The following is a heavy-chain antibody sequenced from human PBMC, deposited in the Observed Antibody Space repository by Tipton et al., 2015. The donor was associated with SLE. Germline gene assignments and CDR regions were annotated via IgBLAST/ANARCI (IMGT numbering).Heavy chain of an antibody. CDR2: IYPGDSDT. CDR1: GYSFTSYW. D-gene: IGHD3-10*01. Sequence: QLVQSGAEVKKPGESLKISCKGSGYSFTSYWIGWVRQMPGKGLEWMGIIYPGDSDTSYSPSFQGQVTISADKSISTAYLQWSSLKASDTAMYYCARRGDGSGKGGHYYYYMDVWGKGTTVTVSS. V-gene: IGHV5-51*03. J-gene: IGHJ6*03. CDR3: ARRGDGSGKGGHYYYYMDV.